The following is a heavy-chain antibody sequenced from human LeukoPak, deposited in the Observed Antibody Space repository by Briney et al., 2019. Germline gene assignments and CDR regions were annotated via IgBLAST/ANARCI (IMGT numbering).Heavy chain of an antibody. CDR1: GDSINSRGYY. CDR2: ISYSGST. Sequence: SETLSLTCTVSGDSINSRGYYWTWIRQYPGKGLEWIGYISYSGSTNYNPSLKSRVTTLVDTSKSQFSLNLSSVTAADTAVYYCGRHANGDSSAAFDLWGQGTMVFVSS. V-gene: IGHV4-31*03. J-gene: IGHJ3*01. D-gene: IGHD2-8*01. CDR3: GRHANGDSSAAFDL.